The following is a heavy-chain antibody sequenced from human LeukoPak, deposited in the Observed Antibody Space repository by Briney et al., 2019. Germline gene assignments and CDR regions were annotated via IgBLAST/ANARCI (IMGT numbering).Heavy chain of an antibody. CDR3: ARQSSFLPAMVPYYYYYYMDV. CDR2: IIPIFGTA. V-gene: IGHV1-69*05. D-gene: IGHD3-10*01. J-gene: IGHJ6*03. CDR1: GGTFSSYA. Sequence: SVKVSCKASGGTFSSYAISWVRQAPGQGLEWMGGIIPIFGTANYAQKFQGRVTMTTDTSTSTAYMELRSLRSDDTAVYYCARQSSFLPAMVPYYYYYYMDVWGKGTTVTISS.